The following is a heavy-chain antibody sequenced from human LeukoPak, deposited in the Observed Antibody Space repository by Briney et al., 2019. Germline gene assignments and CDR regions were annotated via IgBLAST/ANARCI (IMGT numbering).Heavy chain of an antibody. CDR1: GGSISSYY. Sequence: SETLSLTCTVSGGSISSYYWSWIRQPPGKGLEWIGCIYYSGSTNYNPSLKSRVTISVDTSKNQFSLKLSSVTAADTAVYYCARGSGGYDDFDYWGQGTLVTVSS. CDR3: ARGSGGYDDFDY. V-gene: IGHV4-59*01. CDR2: IYYSGST. J-gene: IGHJ4*02. D-gene: IGHD5-12*01.